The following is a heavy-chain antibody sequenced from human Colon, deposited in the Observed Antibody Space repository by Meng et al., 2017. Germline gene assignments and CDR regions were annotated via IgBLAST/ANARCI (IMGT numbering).Heavy chain of an antibody. CDR3: ARGRGSYSSIDF. D-gene: IGHD1-26*01. CDR1: GGSVSSPSYY. Sequence: VQLQGPGPRLGRPSETLSLTCTRSGGSVSSPSYYWSWIRQTPGKGLEWIGYVYYTGSANYNPSLKSRVTISVDTSKNHFSLNLTSVTAADTAVYYCARGRGSYSSIDFWGQGTLVTVSS. CDR2: VYYTGSA. J-gene: IGHJ4*02. V-gene: IGHV4-61*03.